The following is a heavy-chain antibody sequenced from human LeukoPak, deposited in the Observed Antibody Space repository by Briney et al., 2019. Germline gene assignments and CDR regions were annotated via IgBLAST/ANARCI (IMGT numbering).Heavy chain of an antibody. Sequence: SQTLSLTCTVSGGSISSGGYYWSWIRQPPGKGLEWIGYIYHSGSTYYNPSLKSRVTISVDTSKNQFSLKLSSVTAADTTVYYCVREFGVIRHGGPSSGMDVWGQGTTVTVSS. J-gene: IGHJ6*02. CDR1: GGSISSGGYY. CDR3: VREFGVIRHGGPSSGMDV. V-gene: IGHV4-30-2*01. CDR2: IYHSGST. D-gene: IGHD4-23*01.